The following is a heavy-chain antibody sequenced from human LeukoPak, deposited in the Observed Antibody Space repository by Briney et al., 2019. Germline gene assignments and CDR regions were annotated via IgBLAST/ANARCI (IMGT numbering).Heavy chain of an antibody. J-gene: IGHJ4*02. V-gene: IGHV3-30-3*01. D-gene: IGHD3-10*01. CDR3: ARPIDNGSGSYHFPY. CDR2: ISYDGTNE. Sequence: RGSLRLSCAASGFSFHYYAMHWVRQAPGKGLEWVAVISYDGTNEYYADSVKGRLTISRGNSKNTLYMQMNSLRPEDTAVYYCARPIDNGSGSYHFPYWGQGTLVTVSS. CDR1: GFSFHYYA.